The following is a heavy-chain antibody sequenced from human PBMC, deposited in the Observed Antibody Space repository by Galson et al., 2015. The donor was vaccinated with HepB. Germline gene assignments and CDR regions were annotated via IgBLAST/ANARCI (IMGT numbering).Heavy chain of an antibody. J-gene: IGHJ4*02. CDR2: ISSSSSYT. D-gene: IGHD3-16*02. CDR1: GFTFSDYY. V-gene: IGHV3-11*05. CDR3: AREFRGSYRRSDY. Sequence: SLRLSCAASGFTFSDYYMSWIRQAPGKGLEWVSYISSSSSYTNYADSVKGRFTISRDNAKNSLYLQMNSLRAEDTAVYYCAREFRGSYRRSDYWGQGTLVTVSS.